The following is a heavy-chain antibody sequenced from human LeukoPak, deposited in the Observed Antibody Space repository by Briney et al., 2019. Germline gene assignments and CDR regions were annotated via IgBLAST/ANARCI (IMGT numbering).Heavy chain of an antibody. Sequence: SQTLSLTCTVSGGSISSGSYYWSWIRQPAGKGLEWIGRIYTSGSTNYNPSLKSRVTISVDTSKNQFSLKLSSVTAADTAVYYCARDPPYSSSSGTDYWGQGTLVTVSS. CDR1: GGSISSGSYY. CDR2: IYTSGST. J-gene: IGHJ4*02. D-gene: IGHD6-6*01. V-gene: IGHV4-61*02. CDR3: ARDPPYSSSSGTDY.